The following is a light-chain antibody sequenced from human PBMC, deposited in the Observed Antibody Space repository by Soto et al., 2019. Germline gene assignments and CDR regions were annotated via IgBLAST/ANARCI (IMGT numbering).Light chain of an antibody. CDR1: QSLVYSDGNTY. CDR2: KVS. V-gene: IGKV2-30*01. J-gene: IGKJ1*01. CDR3: LQSTHWPRT. Sequence: DVVMTQSPLSLPVTLGQPASISCRSSQSLVYSDGNTYLNWFQQRPGQSPRRLIYKVSNRDSGVPASFSGRGSGTDFTLKISRVEAEDVGLYYCLQSTHWPRTFGQGTKVEIK.